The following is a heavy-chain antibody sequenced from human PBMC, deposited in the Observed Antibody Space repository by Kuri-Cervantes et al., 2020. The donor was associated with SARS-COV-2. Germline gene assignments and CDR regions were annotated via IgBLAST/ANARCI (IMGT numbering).Heavy chain of an antibody. CDR3: ARLGGYRSGYNWFDP. J-gene: IGHJ5*02. CDR2: LDTSGTT. V-gene: IGHV4-61*09. D-gene: IGHD5-18*01. CDR1: GVSVSHGTYS. Sequence: SQTLSLTCAVSGVSVSHGTYSWSWIRQPAGRGLEWIGHLDTSGTTTYNPSLKSRVTISLDTSKNHVSLRLTSATAADTAVYYCARLGGYRSGYNWFDPWGQGTLVTVSS.